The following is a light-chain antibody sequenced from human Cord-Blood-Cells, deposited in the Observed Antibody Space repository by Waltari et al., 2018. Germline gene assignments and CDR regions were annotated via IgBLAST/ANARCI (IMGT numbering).Light chain of an antibody. J-gene: IGKJ4*01. CDR1: QSVSSY. CDR2: DAS. CDR3: QQRSNWLT. V-gene: IGKV3-11*01. Sequence: EIVLTQSPATLSLSPGERATLSCRASQSVSSYLAWYQKKPGQAPRLLIYDASNRATGSPARFSGSGSGTDFTLTISSLEPEDFAVYYCQQRSNWLTFGGGTKVEIK.